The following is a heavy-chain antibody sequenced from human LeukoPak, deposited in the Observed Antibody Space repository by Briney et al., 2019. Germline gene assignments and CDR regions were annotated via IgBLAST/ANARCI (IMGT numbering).Heavy chain of an antibody. V-gene: IGHV4-59*01. CDR2: LYYTGST. CDR3: ARGPGRVGGDN. CDR1: GGSISSSY. J-gene: IGHJ4*02. D-gene: IGHD3-16*01. Sequence: SETLSLTRTVSGGSISSSYWSWMRQPPGEGLEWIGYLYYTGSTNYNPSLKSRVTISVDRSKNQFSLKLSSVTAADTAIYYCARGPGRVGGDNWGQGTLVTVSS.